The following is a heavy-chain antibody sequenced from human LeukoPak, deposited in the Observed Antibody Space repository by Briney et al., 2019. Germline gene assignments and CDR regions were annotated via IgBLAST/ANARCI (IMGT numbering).Heavy chain of an antibody. CDR3: ARDYDWAFDF. Sequence: GGSLRLSCAASGFPFSSHVLSWVRQAPGKGLEWIAYINHNGEAIYYPDFVRGRFIISRDNAKNSLFLQMNDLRDEDTAVYYCARDYDWAFDFWGQGTRVTVSS. J-gene: IGHJ4*02. D-gene: IGHD3-9*01. CDR1: GFPFSSHV. CDR2: INHNGEAI. V-gene: IGHV3-48*02.